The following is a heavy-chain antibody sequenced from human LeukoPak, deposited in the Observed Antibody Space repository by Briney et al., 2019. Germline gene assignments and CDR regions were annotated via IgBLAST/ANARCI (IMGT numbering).Heavy chain of an antibody. Sequence: ASVKVSCKASGYTFTGYYMHWVRQAPGQGLEWMGWINPNSGGTNYAQKFQGRVTMTRDTSISTAYMELSRLRSDDTAVYYCAIGGVVNTLQKRFDYWGQGTLVTVSS. J-gene: IGHJ4*02. CDR1: GYTFTGYY. CDR3: AIGGVVNTLQKRFDY. V-gene: IGHV1-2*02. D-gene: IGHD2-21*01. CDR2: INPNSGGT.